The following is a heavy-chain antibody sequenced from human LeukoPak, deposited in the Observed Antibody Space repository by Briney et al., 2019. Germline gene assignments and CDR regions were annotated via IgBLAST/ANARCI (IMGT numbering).Heavy chain of an antibody. D-gene: IGHD6-19*01. CDR3: ARLGAVAGQADY. V-gene: IGHV4-61*05. Sequence: SETLSLTCTVSGGSISSSSYYWGWIRQPPGKGLEWIGYIYYSGSTNYNPSLKSRVTISVDTSKNQFSLKLSSVTAADTAVYYCARLGAVAGQADYWGQGTLVTVSS. CDR2: IYYSGST. CDR1: GGSISSSSYY. J-gene: IGHJ4*02.